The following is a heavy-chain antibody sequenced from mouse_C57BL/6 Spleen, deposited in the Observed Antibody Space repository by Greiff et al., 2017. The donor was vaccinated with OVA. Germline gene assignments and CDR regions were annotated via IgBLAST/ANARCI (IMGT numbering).Heavy chain of an antibody. Sequence: VQLQQSGAELVKPGASVKLSCTASGFNINDYYMHWVKQRTEQGLEWIGRIVPEDGETKYAPKFQGKATITADTSSNTAYLQLSRLTSEDTAVYYCVRELYSSFAYWGQGTLVTVSA. CDR2: IVPEDGET. J-gene: IGHJ3*01. CDR3: VRELYSSFAY. V-gene: IGHV14-2*01. D-gene: IGHD2-5*01. CDR1: GFNINDYY.